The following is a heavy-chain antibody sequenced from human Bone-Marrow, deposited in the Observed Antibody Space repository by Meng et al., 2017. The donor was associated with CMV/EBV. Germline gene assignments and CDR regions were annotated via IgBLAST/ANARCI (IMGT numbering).Heavy chain of an antibody. CDR1: GFTFSSYS. Sequence: GGSLRLSCAASGFTFSSYSMNWVRQAPGKGLEWVSYISSSSSTIYYADSVKGRFTISRDNAKNSLYLQMNSLRAEDTAVYYCARDKGTALYFHYGMDVWGQGTTVTVSS. J-gene: IGHJ6*02. CDR3: ARDKGTALYFHYGMDV. D-gene: IGHD2-8*01. V-gene: IGHV3-48*04. CDR2: ISSSSSTI.